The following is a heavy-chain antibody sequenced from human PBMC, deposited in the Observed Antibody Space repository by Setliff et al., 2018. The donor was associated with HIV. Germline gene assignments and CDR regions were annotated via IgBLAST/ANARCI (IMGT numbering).Heavy chain of an antibody. J-gene: IGHJ4*02. CDR3: ARSLCYYDSCGYYYNY. CDR1: EYIFTSHW. Sequence: AESLQISCKRSEYIFTSHWICWVRQMPGKGLEWMGIIHPVDSDARYSPYLQGQVTISVDKSINTAYPQWNSLKASDTGKYYCARSLCYYDSCGYYYNYWGQGTLVTVSS. V-gene: IGHV5-51*01. D-gene: IGHD3-22*01. CDR2: IHPVDSDA.